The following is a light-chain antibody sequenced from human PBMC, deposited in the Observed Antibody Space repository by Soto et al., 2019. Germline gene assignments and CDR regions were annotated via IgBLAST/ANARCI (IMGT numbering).Light chain of an antibody. CDR2: GNS. Sequence: QSVLTQPPSVSGAPGQRVTISCTGSSSNIGAGYYVSWYQHIPGTAPKLLIYGNSNRPSGVTHRVAGPKSGTADSLAITGLPADDEADYSRQAYDSRLSGGVFVGGTKVTVL. CDR1: SSNIGAGYY. J-gene: IGLJ3*02. CDR3: QAYDSRLSGGV. V-gene: IGLV1-40*01.